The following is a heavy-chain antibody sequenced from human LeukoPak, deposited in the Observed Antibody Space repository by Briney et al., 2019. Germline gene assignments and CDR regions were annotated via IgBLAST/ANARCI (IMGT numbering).Heavy chain of an antibody. CDR1: GFTFSSYG. CDR2: IWYDGSNK. CDR3: ARDSSSVWDYYYYGMDV. D-gene: IGHD6-19*01. Sequence: GGSLRLSCAASGFTFSSYGMHWVRQAPGKGLEWVAVIWYDGSNKYYADSVKGRFTISRDNSKNTLYLQMNSLRAEDTAVYYCARDSSSVWDYYYYGMDVRGQGTTVTVSS. J-gene: IGHJ6*02. V-gene: IGHV3-33*01.